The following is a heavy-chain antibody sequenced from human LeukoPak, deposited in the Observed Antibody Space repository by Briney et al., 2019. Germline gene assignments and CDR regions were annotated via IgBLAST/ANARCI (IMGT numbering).Heavy chain of an antibody. CDR1: GLIFSSHG. J-gene: IGHJ4*02. Sequence: GRSLRLSCAASGLIFSSHGMHWVRQAPGKGLEWVALISYDGNDKEYADSVKGRFTISRDNSKNTLFLQMSSLRGEDTAVYYCARGASSGPDRIDYWGQGTLVTVSS. V-gene: IGHV3-30*03. D-gene: IGHD3-22*01. CDR2: ISYDGNDK. CDR3: ARGASSGPDRIDY.